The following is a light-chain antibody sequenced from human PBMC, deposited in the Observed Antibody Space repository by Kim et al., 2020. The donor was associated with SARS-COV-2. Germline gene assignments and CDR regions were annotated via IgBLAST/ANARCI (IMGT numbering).Light chain of an antibody. Sequence: SIPISCPGTSSDVGGYNYVSWYQQHPGKAPKLMIYDVSNRPSGVSNRFSGSKSGNTASLTISGLQAEDEADYYCSSYTSSSTLVFGGGTQLTVL. CDR1: SSDVGGYNY. J-gene: IGLJ2*01. V-gene: IGLV2-14*03. CDR3: SSYTSSSTLV. CDR2: DVS.